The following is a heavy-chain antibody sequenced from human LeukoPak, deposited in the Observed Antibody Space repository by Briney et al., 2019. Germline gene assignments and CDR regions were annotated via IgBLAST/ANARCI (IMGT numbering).Heavy chain of an antibody. V-gene: IGHV1-24*01. D-gene: IGHD6-19*01. CDR3: ATGTIYCSRGSGDY. CDR1: GSSLTEFS. Sequence: ASVKVSCKVSGSSLTEFSMHWVRQAPGKGLEWMGGFDPDDGETPLFAQKFQGRVSMTEDTSTDTAYMELSSLSSEDTAVYYCATGTIYCSRGSGDYWGQGTLVTVSS. J-gene: IGHJ4*02. CDR2: FDPDDGET.